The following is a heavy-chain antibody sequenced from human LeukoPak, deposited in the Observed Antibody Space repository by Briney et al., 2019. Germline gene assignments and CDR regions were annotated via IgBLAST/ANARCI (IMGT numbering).Heavy chain of an antibody. D-gene: IGHD3-22*01. V-gene: IGHV4-34*01. CDR1: GGSFRGYY. J-gene: IGHJ4*02. CDR3: AREKGYYDSSGYTEYYFDY. CDR2: INHSGST. Sequence: SETLSLTCAVYGGSFRGYYWSWIRQPPGKGLEWIGEINHSGSTNYNPSIKSRVTISVDTSKHQFSLKLSSVTAADTAVYYCAREKGYYDSSGYTEYYFDYWGQGTLVTVSS.